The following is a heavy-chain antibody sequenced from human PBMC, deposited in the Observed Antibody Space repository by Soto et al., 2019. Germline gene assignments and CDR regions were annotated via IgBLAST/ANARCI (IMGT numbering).Heavy chain of an antibody. J-gene: IGHJ4*02. CDR3: AKDSRDYDILTGKGQFDY. V-gene: IGHV3-23*01. D-gene: IGHD3-9*01. Sequence: EVQLLESGGGLVQPGGSLRLSCAASGFTFSSYAMSWVRQAPGKGLEWVSAISGSGGSTYYADSVKGRFTISRDNSKNTLYLQMNSLRAEDTAVYYCAKDSRDYDILTGKGQFDYWGQGTLVTVSS. CDR2: ISGSGGST. CDR1: GFTFSSYA.